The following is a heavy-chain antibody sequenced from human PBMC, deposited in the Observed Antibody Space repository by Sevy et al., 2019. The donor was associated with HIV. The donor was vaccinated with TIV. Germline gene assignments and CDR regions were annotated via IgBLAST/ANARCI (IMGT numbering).Heavy chain of an antibody. CDR3: ASSIAAPRGMDV. V-gene: IGHV4-59*01. CDR1: GDSISSYY. D-gene: IGHD6-6*01. Sequence: SETLSLTCTVSGDSISSYYWSWIRQPPGKGLEWIGYIFYNGITNYKPSLKSRVTISVDTSKNQFSLKLSSVTASDTAVYYCASSIAAPRGMDVWGQGTTVTVSS. J-gene: IGHJ6*02. CDR2: IFYNGIT.